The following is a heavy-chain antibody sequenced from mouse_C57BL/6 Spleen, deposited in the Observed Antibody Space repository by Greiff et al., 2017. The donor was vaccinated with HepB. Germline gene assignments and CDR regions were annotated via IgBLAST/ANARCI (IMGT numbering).Heavy chain of an antibody. CDR2: ISSGSSTI. V-gene: IGHV5-17*01. Sequence: EVMLVESGGGLVKPGGSLKLSCAASGFTFSDYGMHWVRQAPEKGLEWVAYISSGSSTIYYADTVKGRFTISRDNAKNTLFLQMTSLRSEDTAMYYCARRGITTVVASYWYFDVWGTGTTVTVSS. CDR1: GFTFSDYG. D-gene: IGHD1-1*01. J-gene: IGHJ1*03. CDR3: ARRGITTVVASYWYFDV.